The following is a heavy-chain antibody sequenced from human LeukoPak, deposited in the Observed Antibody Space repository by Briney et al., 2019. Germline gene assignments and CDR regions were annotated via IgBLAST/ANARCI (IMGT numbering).Heavy chain of an antibody. J-gene: IGHJ3*02. D-gene: IGHD3-22*01. V-gene: IGHV4-39*07. CDR3: ARERDYYYDSSGYYFGSNAFDI. Sequence: SETLSLTCTVSGASVSGSPYYWGWIRQPPGKGLEWIGSIYSSGSTYYNASLQSRVTISIETSKNQISLKLSSVTAADTAVHYCARERDYYYDSSGYYFGSNAFDIWGQGTMVTVSS. CDR2: IYSSGST. CDR1: GASVSGSPYY.